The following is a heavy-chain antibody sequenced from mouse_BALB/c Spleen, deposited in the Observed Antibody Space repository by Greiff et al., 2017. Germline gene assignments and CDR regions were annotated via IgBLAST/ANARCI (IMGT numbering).Heavy chain of an antibody. CDR2: IDPETGGT. V-gene: IGHV1-15*01. D-gene: IGHD1-1*01. J-gene: IGHJ2*01. CDR1: GYTFTDYE. CDR3: TRYYYGSSYEGYFDY. Sequence: VHLVESGAELVRPGASVTLSCKASGYTFTDYEMHWVKQTPVHGLEWIGAIDPETGGTAYNQKFKGKATLTADKSSSTAYMELRSLTSEDSAVYYCTRYYYGSSYEGYFDYWGQGTTLTVSS.